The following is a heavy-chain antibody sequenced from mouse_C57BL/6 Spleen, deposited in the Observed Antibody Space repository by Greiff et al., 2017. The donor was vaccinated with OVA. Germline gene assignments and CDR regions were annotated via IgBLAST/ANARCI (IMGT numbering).Heavy chain of an antibody. CDR3: TRGDYYYAFAY. CDR2: IGPGSGST. J-gene: IGHJ3*01. Sequence: QVQLQQSGAELVKPGASVKISCKASGYTFTDYYINWVKQRPGKGLEWIGQIGPGSGSTYYHEKFKGKATLTADKSSSTAYRQLSSLTSEYSAVYFCTRGDYYYAFAYWGQGTMVTVSA. V-gene: IGHV1-77*01. CDR1: GYTFTDYY. D-gene: IGHD2-4*01.